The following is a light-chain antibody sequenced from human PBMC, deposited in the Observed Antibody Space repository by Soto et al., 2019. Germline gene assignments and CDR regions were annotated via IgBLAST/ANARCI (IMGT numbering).Light chain of an antibody. CDR1: QGIRDD. Sequence: IQMTQSPSSLSASVGDRVTITCRASQGIRDDVGWFQQKPGKAPKLLIYTTSSLQSGVPSRFSGNGSGTEFTLTISTLQPEDFATYYCLQDYNYPWTFGQGTKVDIK. J-gene: IGKJ1*01. V-gene: IGKV1-6*01. CDR3: LQDYNYPWT. CDR2: TTS.